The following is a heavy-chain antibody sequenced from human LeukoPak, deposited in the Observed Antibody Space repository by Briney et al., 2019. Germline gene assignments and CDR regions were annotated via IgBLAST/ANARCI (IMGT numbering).Heavy chain of an antibody. J-gene: IGHJ3*02. Sequence: GGSLRLSCAASGFAFSTYWMNWVRQAPGKGLEWVANIKQDGSERYYVDSVKGRFTIPRDNAKNSLYMQMNSLRAEDTAVYYCAKPITISGATDGFDIWGQGTKVTVSS. D-gene: IGHD3-3*01. CDR2: IKQDGSER. CDR3: AKPITISGATDGFDI. CDR1: GFAFSTYW. V-gene: IGHV3-7*01.